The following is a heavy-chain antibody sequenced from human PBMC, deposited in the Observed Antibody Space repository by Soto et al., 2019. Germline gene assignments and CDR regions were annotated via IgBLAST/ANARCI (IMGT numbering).Heavy chain of an antibody. CDR2: MNPNSGNT. CDR3: ARVSSYYDILTGYSRDY. J-gene: IGHJ4*02. CDR1: GYTFTSYD. Sequence: GASVKVSCKASGYTFTSYDINWVRQATGQGFEWMGWMNPNSGNTGYAQKFQGRVTMTRNTSISTAYMELSSLRSEDTAVYYCARVSSYYDILTGYSRDYWGQGTLVTVSS. V-gene: IGHV1-8*01. D-gene: IGHD3-9*01.